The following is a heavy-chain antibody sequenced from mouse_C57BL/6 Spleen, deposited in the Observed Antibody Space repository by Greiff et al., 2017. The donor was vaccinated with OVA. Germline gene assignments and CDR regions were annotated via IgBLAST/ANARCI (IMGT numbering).Heavy chain of an antibody. V-gene: IGHV1-69*01. Sequence: QVQLQQPGAELVMPGASVKLSCKASGYTFTSYWMHWVKQRPGQGLEWIGEIDPSDSYTNYNQKFKGKSTLTVDKSSSTAYMQLSSLTSEDSAVYYWARSRIYGNLYYFDYWGQGTTLTVSS. CDR3: ARSRIYGNLYYFDY. J-gene: IGHJ2*01. D-gene: IGHD2-1*01. CDR2: IDPSDSYT. CDR1: GYTFTSYW.